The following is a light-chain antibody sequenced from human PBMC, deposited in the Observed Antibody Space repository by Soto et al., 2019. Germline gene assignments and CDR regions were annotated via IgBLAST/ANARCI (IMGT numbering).Light chain of an antibody. CDR3: QSYDSSLSGYVV. J-gene: IGLJ2*01. CDR1: SSNIWAGFD. Sequence: QSVLTQSPSVSGAPGQRVTLSCTGSSSNIWAGFDVHWYQLLPGTAPKVLIYGNSNRPSGVPDRFSGSKSGTSASLAITGLQAEDEADYYCQSYDSSLSGYVVFGGGTQLTVL. V-gene: IGLV1-40*01. CDR2: GNS.